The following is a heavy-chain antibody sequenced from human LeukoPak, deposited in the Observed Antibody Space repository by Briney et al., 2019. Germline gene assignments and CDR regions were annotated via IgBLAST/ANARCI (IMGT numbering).Heavy chain of an antibody. V-gene: IGHV3-48*01. CDR3: ARGDTAPDYYYYMDV. CDR1: GFTFSSYE. Sequence: GGSLRLSCAASGFTFSSYEMNWVRQAPGKGLEWVSYISSSSSTIYYADSVKGRFTISRDNAKNSLYLKMNSLRAEDTAVYYCARGDTAPDYYYYMDVWGKGTTVTVSS. J-gene: IGHJ6*03. CDR2: ISSSSSTI. D-gene: IGHD5-18*01.